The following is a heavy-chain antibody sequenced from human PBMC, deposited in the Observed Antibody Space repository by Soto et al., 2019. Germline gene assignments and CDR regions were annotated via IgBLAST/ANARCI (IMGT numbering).Heavy chain of an antibody. CDR2: IYWDDDT. J-gene: IGHJ4*02. CDR1: GFSLITSGVG. V-gene: IGHV2-5*02. CDR3: AHTMAPRIFDS. Sequence: QITLKEAGPTLVKPTQTLTLTCSFSGFSLITSGVGVGWIRQPPGKALEWLALIYWDDDTGYSTSLRNRLTIIKDTSRNQVVLTMTNMDPADTATYYRAHTMAPRIFDSWGQGTLVTVSS.